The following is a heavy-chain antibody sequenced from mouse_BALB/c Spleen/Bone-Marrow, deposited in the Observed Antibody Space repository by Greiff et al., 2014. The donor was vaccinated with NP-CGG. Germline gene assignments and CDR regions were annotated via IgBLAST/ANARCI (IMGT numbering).Heavy chain of an antibody. J-gene: IGHJ4*01. V-gene: IGHV14-3*02. CDR3: SRGYYDYLYALDY. CDR2: IDPANGNT. D-gene: IGHD5-5*01. CDR1: GFNIKDTY. Sequence: VQLQQSGAELVKPGASVKLSCTASGFNIKDTYIYWVKQRPEQGLEWVGRIDPANGNTKYDPKFQGKATIAADTSSNTAYLQLRSMTSEDTAVYYCSRGYYDYLYALDYWGHGTSVTVSS.